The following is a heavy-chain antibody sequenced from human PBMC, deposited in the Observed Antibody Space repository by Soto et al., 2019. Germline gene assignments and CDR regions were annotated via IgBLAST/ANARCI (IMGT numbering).Heavy chain of an antibody. CDR3: AFFFQAEDGIRDTVPVSAFLLNRSSDL. Sequence: KGLEWVSNISSSRSTTYYSDSVKGRFTIYRDNTKNSLYLQMNSLRAEETAVYYCAFFFQAEDGIRDTVPVSAFLLNRSSDL. J-gene: IGHJ2*01. V-gene: IGHV3-48*01. D-gene: IGHD2-15*01. CDR2: ISSSRSTT.